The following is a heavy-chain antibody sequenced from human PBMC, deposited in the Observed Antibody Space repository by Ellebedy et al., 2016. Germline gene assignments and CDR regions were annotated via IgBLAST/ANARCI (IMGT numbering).Heavy chain of an antibody. D-gene: IGHD3-10*01. CDR1: GYTFTGYY. CDR3: TRGISMVRGAGWFDT. V-gene: IGHV1-2*02. Sequence: ASVKVSCKASGYTFTGYYIHWVRQAPGQGLEWMGWINPNSGGTNFAQKFQGRFTMTSDTSIPTAYMDLRRLRSDDTAVYYCTRGISMVRGAGWFDTWGQGTLVTVSS. CDR2: INPNSGGT. J-gene: IGHJ5*02.